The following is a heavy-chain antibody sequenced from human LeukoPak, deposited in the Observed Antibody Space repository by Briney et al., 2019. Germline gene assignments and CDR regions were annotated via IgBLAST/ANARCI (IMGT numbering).Heavy chain of an antibody. Sequence: PGGSLRLSCAASGFTFSTYWMTWARQAPGKGLEWVANIKEDGSERYYADSVKGRFTISRDNAKNSLLLQMDGLRAEDTAVYYCARDKMTGDSYFDYWGQGILVTVSS. V-gene: IGHV3-7*01. D-gene: IGHD7-27*01. CDR2: IKEDGSER. CDR1: GFTFSTYW. J-gene: IGHJ4*02. CDR3: ARDKMTGDSYFDY.